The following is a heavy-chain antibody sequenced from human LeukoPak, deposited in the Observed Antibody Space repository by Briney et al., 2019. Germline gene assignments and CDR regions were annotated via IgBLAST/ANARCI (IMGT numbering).Heavy chain of an antibody. Sequence: SETLSLTCTVSGDSISTSSYYWIWFRQTPGKGLEWIGSIHYRGSTNYNPSLNSRVAMSEDASKNQFSLKLSSVTATDTAVYYCARLLRTRGHWGQGTLVTVSS. CDR1: GDSISTSSYY. V-gene: IGHV4-39*01. D-gene: IGHD1-14*01. J-gene: IGHJ4*02. CDR3: ARLLRTRGH. CDR2: IHYRGST.